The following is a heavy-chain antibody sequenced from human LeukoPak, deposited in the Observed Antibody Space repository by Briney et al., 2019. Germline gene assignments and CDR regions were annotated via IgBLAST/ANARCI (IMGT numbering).Heavy chain of an antibody. CDR1: GFTFSSYA. J-gene: IGHJ4*02. D-gene: IGHD3-10*01. V-gene: IGHV3-23*01. Sequence: GGSLRLSCAASGFTFSSYAMSGVRQAPGKGLECVSAISGSGGSTYYADSVKGRFTISRDNSKNTLYLQMNSLRAEDTAVYYCAKTMVFAFDYWGQGTLVTVSS. CDR2: ISGSGGST. CDR3: AKTMVFAFDY.